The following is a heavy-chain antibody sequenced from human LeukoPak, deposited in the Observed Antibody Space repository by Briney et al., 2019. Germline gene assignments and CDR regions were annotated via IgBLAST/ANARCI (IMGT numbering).Heavy chain of an antibody. J-gene: IGHJ4*02. CDR3: ARTIEEYCSGGSCYHCYCDY. D-gene: IGHD2-15*01. CDR1: GFTFSSYS. Sequence: TGGSLRLSCAASGFTFSSYSMSWVRQAPGKGLEWVSSINNNSSDIYYVDSVKGRFTISRDNAKNSLYLQMNSLRAEDTAVYYGARTIEEYCSGGSCYHCYCDYWGQGTLVTVSS. CDR2: INNNSSDI. V-gene: IGHV3-21*01.